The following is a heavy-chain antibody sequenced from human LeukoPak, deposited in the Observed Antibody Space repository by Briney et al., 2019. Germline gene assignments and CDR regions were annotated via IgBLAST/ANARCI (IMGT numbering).Heavy chain of an antibody. J-gene: IGHJ5*02. CDR1: GFTFSSYS. Sequence: GSLRLSCAASGFTFSSYSMNWVRQAPEKGLEWVSYISSSSTIYYADSVKGRFTISRDNAKNSLYLQMNSLRAEDTAVYYCARSWAAAGNWFDPWGQGTLVTVSS. CDR2: ISSSSTI. D-gene: IGHD6-13*01. V-gene: IGHV3-48*01. CDR3: ARSWAAAGNWFDP.